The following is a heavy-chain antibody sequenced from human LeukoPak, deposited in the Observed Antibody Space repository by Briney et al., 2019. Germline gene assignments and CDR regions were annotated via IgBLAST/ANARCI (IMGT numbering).Heavy chain of an antibody. V-gene: IGHV1-18*01. CDR2: ICAYNGNT. CDR1: GYTFTSYG. D-gene: IGHD1-26*01. CDR3: ARYSGSPAYYYYGMDV. J-gene: IGHJ6*02. Sequence: ASVKVSCKASGYTFTSYGISWVRQAPGQGLEWMGWICAYNGNTNYAQKLQGRVTMTTDTSTSTAYMELRSLRSDDTAVYYCARYSGSPAYYYYGMDVWGQGTTVTVSS.